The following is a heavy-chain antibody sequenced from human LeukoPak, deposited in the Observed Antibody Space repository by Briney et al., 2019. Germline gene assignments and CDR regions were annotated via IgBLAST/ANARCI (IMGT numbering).Heavy chain of an antibody. CDR3: ARTDAGSGAFDI. Sequence: SQTLSLTCTVSGGSISSGGYYWSWIRQPPGKGLEWIGYIYHSGSTYYNPSLKSRVTISVDRSKNQFSLKLSSVTAADTAVYYCARTDAGSGAFDIWGQGTMVTVSS. V-gene: IGHV4-30-2*01. CDR1: GGSISSGGYY. CDR2: IYHSGST. J-gene: IGHJ3*02.